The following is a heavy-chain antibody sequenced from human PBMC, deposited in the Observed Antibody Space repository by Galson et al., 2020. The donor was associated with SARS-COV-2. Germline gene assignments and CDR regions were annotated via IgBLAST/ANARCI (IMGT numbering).Heavy chain of an antibody. J-gene: IGHJ5*02. D-gene: IGHD6-13*01. CDR3: ARDRYSSSWYGVKNWFDP. V-gene: IGHV4-34*01. Sequence: SETLSLTCAVYGGSFSGYSWTWIRQAPGKGLEWIGEINHSGSTNYNPSLKSRVTISVDTSKNQFSLKLSSVTAADTAVYYCARDRYSSSWYGVKNWFDPWGQGTLVTVSS. CDR2: INHSGST. CDR1: GGSFSGYS.